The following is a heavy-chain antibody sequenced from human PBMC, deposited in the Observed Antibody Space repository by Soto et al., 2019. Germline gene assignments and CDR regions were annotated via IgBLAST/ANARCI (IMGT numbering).Heavy chain of an antibody. CDR1: GFTFSDTL. CDR2: INPANGNT. CDR3: ARDIVGVGRRACDAFEV. V-gene: IGHV1-3*01. D-gene: IGHD1-26*01. Sequence: QVQLVQSGAELKKPGASVNISCQASGFTFSDTLINWVRQGPGQRLEWMGWINPANGNTRYSEPFQGRVTLFSLSFVSTAYVAVSDMTSEDSAVYCCARDIVGVGRRACDAFEVVSHGTIITVSS. J-gene: IGHJ3*01.